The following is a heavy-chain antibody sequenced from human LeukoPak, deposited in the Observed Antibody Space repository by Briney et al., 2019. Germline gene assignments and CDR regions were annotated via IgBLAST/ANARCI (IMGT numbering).Heavy chain of an antibody. J-gene: IGHJ4*02. CDR1: GYTFTIYD. CDR2: MNPNSGNT. D-gene: IGHD6-13*01. V-gene: IGHV1-8*01. Sequence: ASVKLSCKASGYTFTIYDINWVRQAPGPGLEWMGWMNPNSGNTGYAQKFQGRVTMTRNTSISTAYMELSSLRSEDTAVYYCARGSLYAAAGTLDFDYWGQGTLVTVSS. CDR3: ARGSLYAAAGTLDFDY.